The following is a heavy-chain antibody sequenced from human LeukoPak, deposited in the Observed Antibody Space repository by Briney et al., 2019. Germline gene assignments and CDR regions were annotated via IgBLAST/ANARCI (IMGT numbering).Heavy chain of an antibody. J-gene: IGHJ4*02. Sequence: GGSLRLSCAASGFTVSSNYMSWVRQAPGKGLEWVSAISGSGGSTYYADSVKGRFTISRDNSKNTLYLQMNSLRAEDTAVYYCAKDREFGNPLLYWGQGTLVTVSS. D-gene: IGHD1-26*01. CDR3: AKDREFGNPLLY. V-gene: IGHV3-23*01. CDR1: GFTVSSNY. CDR2: ISGSGGST.